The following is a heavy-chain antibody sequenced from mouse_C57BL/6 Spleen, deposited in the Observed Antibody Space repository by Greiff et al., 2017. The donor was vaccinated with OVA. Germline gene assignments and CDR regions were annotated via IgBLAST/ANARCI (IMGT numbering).Heavy chain of an antibody. D-gene: IGHD1-1*01. V-gene: IGHV1-84*01. CDR1: GYTFTDYY. CDR2: IYPGSGNT. Sequence: VQLQQSGPELVKPGASVKISCKASGYTFTDYYINWVKQRPGQGLEWIGWIYPGSGNTKYNEKFKGKATLTVDTSSSTAYMQLSRLTSEDSAVYFCARSRNYYGSSPAWFAYWGQGTLVTVSA. J-gene: IGHJ3*01. CDR3: ARSRNYYGSSPAWFAY.